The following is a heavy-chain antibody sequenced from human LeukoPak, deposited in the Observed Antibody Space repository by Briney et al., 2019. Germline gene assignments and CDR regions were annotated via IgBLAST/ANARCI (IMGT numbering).Heavy chain of an antibody. Sequence: SGTLSLTCTVSGGSISSYYWSWNRQPAGKGLEWIGRIYTSGSTNYNPSLKSRVTMSVDTSKNQFSLKLSSVTAADTAVSYCARGRYYYDSSGYTDGMDVWGQGTTVTVSS. CDR3: ARGRYYYDSSGYTDGMDV. CDR2: IYTSGST. CDR1: GGSISSYY. D-gene: IGHD3-22*01. J-gene: IGHJ6*02. V-gene: IGHV4-4*07.